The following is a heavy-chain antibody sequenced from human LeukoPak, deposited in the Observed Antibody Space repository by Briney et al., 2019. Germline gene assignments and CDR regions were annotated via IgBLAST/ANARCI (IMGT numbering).Heavy chain of an antibody. CDR2: VSGTGTGT. CDR3: AKNSGYSWQYFFDY. CDR1: GFTFSSYG. Sequence: PGGSLRLSCTASGFTFSSYGMGWVRQAPGKGLEWVSTVSGTGTGTDYADSVKGRFTISRDNSKNTLYLQMNSLRAEDAAVYFCAKNSGYSWQYFFDYWGQGTLVTVSS. V-gene: IGHV3-23*01. D-gene: IGHD6-25*01. J-gene: IGHJ4*02.